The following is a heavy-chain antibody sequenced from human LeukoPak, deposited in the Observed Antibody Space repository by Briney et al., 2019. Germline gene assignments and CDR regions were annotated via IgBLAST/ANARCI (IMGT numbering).Heavy chain of an antibody. V-gene: IGHV1-18*01. CDR3: ARPGADCGSAGCYTYPYYGLDV. CDR2: ISAYNGNT. J-gene: IGHJ6*02. CDR1: GYSFSGHG. Sequence: ASVKVSCKASGYSFSGHGITWVRQAPAQGLEWMGWISAYNGNTKYAQNLQGRVTMTTDISTSTAYMELRSLRSDDTAVYYCARPGADCGSAGCYTYPYYGLDVWGQGTTVTVSS. D-gene: IGHD2-2*02.